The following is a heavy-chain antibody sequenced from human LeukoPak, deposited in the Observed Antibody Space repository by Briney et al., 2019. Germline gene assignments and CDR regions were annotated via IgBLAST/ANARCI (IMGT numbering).Heavy chain of an antibody. CDR3: ARVPVDWFGWFDP. CDR2: ISAYNGNT. D-gene: IGHD3-9*01. J-gene: IGHJ5*02. Sequence: ASVKVSCKASGYTFTSYGISWVRQAPGQGLEWMGWISAYNGNTKYTQKLQGRVTMTTDTSTNTVNMELRSLRSDDTAVYYCARVPVDWFGWFDPWGQGTLVTVSS. CDR1: GYTFTSYG. V-gene: IGHV1-18*01.